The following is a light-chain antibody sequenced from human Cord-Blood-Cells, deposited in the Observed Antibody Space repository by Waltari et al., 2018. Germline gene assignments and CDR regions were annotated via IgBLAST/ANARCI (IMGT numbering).Light chain of an antibody. CDR3: AAWDDSLSGRV. CDR2: RN. Sequence: QSVLTQPPSASATSGQRVTIPCSGSSSNIGSTYVYWYQQHPGTAPKLLIYRNQRPSGVPDRFSGSKSGTSASLAISGLRSEDEADYYCAAWDDSLSGRVFGGGTKLTVL. V-gene: IGLV1-47*01. J-gene: IGLJ3*02. CDR1: SSNIGSTY.